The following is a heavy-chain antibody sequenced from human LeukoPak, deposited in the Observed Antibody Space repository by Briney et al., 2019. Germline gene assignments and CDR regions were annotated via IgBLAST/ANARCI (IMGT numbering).Heavy chain of an antibody. CDR1: GGSITSNDW. D-gene: IGHD1-1*01. V-gene: IGHV4-4*02. CDR2: IYYSGIT. J-gene: IGHJ6*03. Sequence: SETLSLTCSVSGGSITSNDWWSWVRQTPGKGLEWIGEIYYSGITNYNPSLKSRVSMSVDTSNNEFSLRLTSVTAADTAVYYCARGRVSSSTWYSTYYYYFYMDVWGKGTTVTVSS. CDR3: ARGRVSSSTWYSTYYYYFYMDV.